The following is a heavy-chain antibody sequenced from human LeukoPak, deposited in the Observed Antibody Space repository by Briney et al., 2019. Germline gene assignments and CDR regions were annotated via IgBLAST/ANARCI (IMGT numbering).Heavy chain of an antibody. CDR2: IIPILGIA. D-gene: IGHD3-22*01. J-gene: IGHJ3*02. V-gene: IGHV1-69*04. CDR1: GYTFTSYD. CDR3: ARDICYYDSSGYYSGSCAFDI. Sequence: AASVKVSCKASGYTFTSYDINWVRQAPGQGLEWMGRIIPILGIANYAQKFQGRVTITADKSTSTAYMELSSLRSEDTAVYYCARDICYYDSSGYYSGSCAFDIWGQGTMVTVSS.